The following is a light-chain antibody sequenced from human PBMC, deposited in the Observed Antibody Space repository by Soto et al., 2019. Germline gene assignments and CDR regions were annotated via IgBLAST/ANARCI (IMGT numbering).Light chain of an antibody. CDR1: QSISSY. Sequence: DIQMTQSPSSLSASVGDRVTITCRASQSISSYLNWYQQKPGKAPKLLIYAASSLQSGVPSRFSGSGSGTDFALYISSLQPEDFATYFCQQSYSTPVLGQGTKLEIK. J-gene: IGKJ2*01. CDR2: AAS. CDR3: QQSYSTPV. V-gene: IGKV1-39*01.